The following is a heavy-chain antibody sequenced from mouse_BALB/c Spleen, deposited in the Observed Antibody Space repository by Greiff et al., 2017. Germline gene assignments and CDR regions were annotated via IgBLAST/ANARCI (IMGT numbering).Heavy chain of an antibody. V-gene: IGHV5-17*02. CDR2: ISSGSSTI. Sequence: EVQGVESGGGLVQPGGSRKLSCAASGFTFSSFGMHWVRQAPEKGLEWVAYISSGSSTIYYADTVKGRFTISRDNPKNTLFLQMTSLRSEDTAMYYCARPATAYWGQGTLVTVSA. CDR1: GFTFSSFG. J-gene: IGHJ3*01. CDR3: ARPATAY. D-gene: IGHD1-2*01.